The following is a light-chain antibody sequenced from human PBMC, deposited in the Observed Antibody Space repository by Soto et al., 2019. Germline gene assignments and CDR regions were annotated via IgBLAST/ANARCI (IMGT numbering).Light chain of an antibody. CDR1: QSVSHY. CDR3: QQRSEWPLCT. Sequence: EIILTQSPATLSLSPGDRATLSCRASQSVSHYLAWYQQKPGQAPRLLIYDVSNRATGIPARFGGSGSGTAFTLTISSLEPEDFAVYFCQQRSEWPLCTFGQGTKLEIK. CDR2: DVS. J-gene: IGKJ2*02. V-gene: IGKV3-11*01.